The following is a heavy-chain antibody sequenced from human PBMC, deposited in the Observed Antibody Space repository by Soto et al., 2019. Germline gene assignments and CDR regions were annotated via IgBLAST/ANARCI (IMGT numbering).Heavy chain of an antibody. J-gene: IGHJ4*02. CDR3: ARDMHDSSGIAFDY. D-gene: IGHD3-22*01. CDR2: ISSSSSTI. Sequence: EVQLVESGGGLVQPGGSLRLSCAASGFSFSRYSMNWVRQAPGKGLEWVSYISSSSSTIYYGDSVKGRFTISRDNAKNTLSLQMNSTRHEDTAVYYCARDMHDSSGIAFDYWGQGTLVTVSS. CDR1: GFSFSRYS. V-gene: IGHV3-48*02.